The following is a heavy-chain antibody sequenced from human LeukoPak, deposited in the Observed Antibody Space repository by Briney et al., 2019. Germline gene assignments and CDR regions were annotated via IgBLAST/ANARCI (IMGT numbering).Heavy chain of an antibody. D-gene: IGHD3-9*01. CDR1: GDTFSSYA. CDR2: FDPEDGET. V-gene: IGHV1-24*01. CDR3: ATDLLRYFDWLIA. Sequence: GASVKVSCKASGDTFSSYAISWVRQAPGQGLEWMGGFDPEDGETIYAQKFQGRVTMTEDTSTDTAYMELSSLRSEDTAVYYCATDLLRYFDWLIAWGQGTLVTVSS. J-gene: IGHJ5*02.